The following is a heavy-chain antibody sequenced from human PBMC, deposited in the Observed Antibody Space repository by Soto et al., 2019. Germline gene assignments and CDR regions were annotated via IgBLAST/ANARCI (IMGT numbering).Heavy chain of an antibody. CDR3: ARNRFNYYDSSGYSNWFDP. CDR2: IYYSGST. J-gene: IGHJ5*02. Sequence: SETLSLTCTVSGGSISSGGYYWSWIRQHPGKGLEWIGYIYYSGSTYYNPSLKSRVTISVDTSKNQFSLKLSSVTAADTAVYYCARNRFNYYDSSGYSNWFDPWGQGTLVTVSS. D-gene: IGHD3-22*01. CDR1: GGSISSGGYY. V-gene: IGHV4-31*03.